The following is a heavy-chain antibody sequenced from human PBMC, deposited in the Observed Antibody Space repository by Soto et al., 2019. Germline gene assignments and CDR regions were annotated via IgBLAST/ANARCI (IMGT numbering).Heavy chain of an antibody. J-gene: IGHJ6*02. CDR3: ARGRVTIFGVAPFTYYCMDV. D-gene: IGHD3-3*01. V-gene: IGHV1-8*01. CDR2: MNPNSGNT. CDR1: GYTFTSYD. Sequence: SVKVSCKDSGYTFTSYDINWVRQATGQGLEWMGWMNPNSGNTGYAQKFQGRVTMTRNTSISTAYMELSSLRSEDTAVYYCARGRVTIFGVAPFTYYCMDVLGQGPTVT.